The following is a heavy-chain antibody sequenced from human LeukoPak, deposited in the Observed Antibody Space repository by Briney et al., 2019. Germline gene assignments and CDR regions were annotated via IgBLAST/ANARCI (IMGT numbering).Heavy chain of an antibody. CDR2: ISWNSNNI. D-gene: IGHD3-10*01. CDR3: AKSTGLYFYGMDV. V-gene: IGHV3-9*01. Sequence: PGWSLRLSCAASGFTFDNFGMYWFRQAPGRGLEWVTAISWNSNNIAYADSVKGRFTLSRDNAKNSLYLQMNSLRTEDTALYYCAKSTGLYFYGMDVWGQGTTVTVSS. J-gene: IGHJ6*02. CDR1: GFTFDNFG.